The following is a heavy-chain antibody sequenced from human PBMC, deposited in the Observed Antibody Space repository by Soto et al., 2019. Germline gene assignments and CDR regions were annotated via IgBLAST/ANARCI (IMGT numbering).Heavy chain of an antibody. D-gene: IGHD6-13*01. CDR3: ARGRSSSWPDQQAPFDY. CDR1: GGSFSGYY. Sequence: SETLSLTCAVYGGSFSGYYWSWIRQPPGKGLEWIGEINHSGSTNYNPSLKSRVTISVDTSKNQFSLKLSSVTAADTAVYYCARGRSSSWPDQQAPFDYWGQGTLVTVSS. V-gene: IGHV4-34*01. J-gene: IGHJ4*02. CDR2: INHSGST.